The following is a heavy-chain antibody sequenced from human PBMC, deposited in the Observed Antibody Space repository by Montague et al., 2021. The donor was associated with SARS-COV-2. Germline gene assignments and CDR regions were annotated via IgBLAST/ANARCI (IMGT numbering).Heavy chain of an antibody. Sequence: SETLSLTCGVAGGSINIYYWSWIRQPPGKGLEWMGEINHRGSTNNNPSLKTRVTITIDTYKNQFSLKLSSVTAADTAVYYCARGQGVYAINGDLNYWGQGTLVTVSS. CDR3: ARGQGVYAINGDLNY. D-gene: IGHD2-8*01. J-gene: IGHJ4*02. V-gene: IGHV4-34*01. CDR1: GGSINIYY. CDR2: INHRGST.